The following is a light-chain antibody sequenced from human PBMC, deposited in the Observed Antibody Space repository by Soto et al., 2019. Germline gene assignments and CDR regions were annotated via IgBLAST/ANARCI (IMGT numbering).Light chain of an antibody. J-gene: IGLJ1*01. V-gene: IGLV2-14*01. CDR3: SSYTTTSTYV. CDR2: EVT. CDR1: SSDVGAYDY. Sequence: QSALAQPASVSGSPGQSITISCTGTSSDVGAYDYVSWYQQHPGKAPQFMIYEVTNRPSGVSHRFSGSKSGNTASLTISGLQAEDEADYYCSSYTTTSTYVFGTGTKVTV.